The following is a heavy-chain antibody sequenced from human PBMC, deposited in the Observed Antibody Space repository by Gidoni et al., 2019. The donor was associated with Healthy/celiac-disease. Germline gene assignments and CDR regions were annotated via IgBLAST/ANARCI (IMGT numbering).Heavy chain of an antibody. J-gene: IGHJ4*02. CDR2: ISGSGGST. D-gene: IGHD3-10*01. CDR1: GFTFSSYA. CDR3: AKGLTYGSGSYSYYFDY. Sequence: EVQLFASGGGLVQPGGFLRLTCSASGFTFSSYAMSWVRQAPGKGLEWVSAISGSGGSTYYADSVKGRFTISRDNSKNTLYLQMNSLRAEDTAVYYCAKGLTYGSGSYSYYFDYWGQGTLVTVSS. V-gene: IGHV3-23*01.